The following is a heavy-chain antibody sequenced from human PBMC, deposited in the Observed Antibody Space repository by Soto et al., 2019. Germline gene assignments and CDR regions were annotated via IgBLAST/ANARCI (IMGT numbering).Heavy chain of an antibody. CDR2: TYYRSKWYN. V-gene: IGHV6-1*01. CDR1: GDSVSSNSAA. D-gene: IGHD6-13*01. Sequence: PSQTLSLTCAISGDSVSSNSAAWNWIRQSPSRGLEWLGRTYYRSKWYNDYAVSVKSRITINPDTSKNQFSLQLNSVTPEDTAVYYCARDVAAALRHFYYYYGMDVWGQGTTVTVSS. J-gene: IGHJ6*02. CDR3: ARDVAAALRHFYYYYGMDV.